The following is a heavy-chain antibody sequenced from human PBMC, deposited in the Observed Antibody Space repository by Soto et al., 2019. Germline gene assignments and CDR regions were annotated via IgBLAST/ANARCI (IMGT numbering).Heavy chain of an antibody. D-gene: IGHD2-8*02. J-gene: IGHJ4*02. CDR1: GGSFSGYY. CDR2: INHGGST. V-gene: IGHV4-34*01. CDR3: ARDKITGLFDY. Sequence: QVQLQQWGAGLLKPSETLSLTCAVYGGSFSGYYWTWIRQPPGTGLEWFGEINHGGSTNYNPSLKSRVTISVDTTKTPFSLKLTSVTAAATAVYYCARDKITGLFDYWGQGTLVTVSS.